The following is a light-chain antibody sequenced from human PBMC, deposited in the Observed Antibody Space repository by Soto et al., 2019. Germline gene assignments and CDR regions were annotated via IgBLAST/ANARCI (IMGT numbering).Light chain of an antibody. CDR3: GTWDSSLSAFYV. J-gene: IGLJ1*01. CDR2: ENN. CDR1: SSNIGNNY. Sequence: QSVLTQPPSVSAAPGQKVTISCSGSSSNIGNNYVSWYQQLPGTAPKLLIYENNKRPSGIPDLFSGSKSGTSATLGITGLQTGDEADYYCGTWDSSLSAFYVFGTGTRLTVL. V-gene: IGLV1-51*02.